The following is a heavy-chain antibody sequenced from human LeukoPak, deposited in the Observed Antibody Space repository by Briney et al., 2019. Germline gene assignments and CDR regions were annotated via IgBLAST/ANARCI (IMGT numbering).Heavy chain of an antibody. CDR2: ISSTGRT. CDR1: GGSISSDTYF. D-gene: IGHD6-19*01. CDR3: AKGAGPPWFDP. Sequence: SETLSLTCTVSGGSISSDTYFWSWVRQPAGKGLEWIGRISSTGRTDYNPSLTSRVTISVDTSKNQLSMKLSSVTAADTAVYYCAKGAGPPWFDPWGQGTLVTVSS. V-gene: IGHV4-61*02. J-gene: IGHJ5*02.